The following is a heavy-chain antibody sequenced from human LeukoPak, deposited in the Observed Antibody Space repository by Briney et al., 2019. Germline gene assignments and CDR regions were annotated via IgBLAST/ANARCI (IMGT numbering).Heavy chain of an antibody. Sequence: GRSLRPSCAASGFTFSSYGMHWVRQAPGKGLEWVAVISYDGSNKYYGDSVKGRFTISRDNSKNTLYLQMNSLRAEDTAVYYCAKDLSSSSGYFQHWGQGTLVTVSS. CDR3: AKDLSSSSGYFQH. CDR1: GFTFSSYG. V-gene: IGHV3-30*18. J-gene: IGHJ1*01. D-gene: IGHD6-6*01. CDR2: ISYDGSNK.